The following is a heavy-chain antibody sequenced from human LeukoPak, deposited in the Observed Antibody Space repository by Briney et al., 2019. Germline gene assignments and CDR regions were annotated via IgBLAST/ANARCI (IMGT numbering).Heavy chain of an antibody. CDR2: INAGNGNT. Sequence: ASVKVSCKASGYTFTSYAMHWVRQASGQRLEWMGWINAGNGNTKYSQKFQGRVTITRDTSASTAYMELSSLRSEDTAVYYCATSYYDSSAQGLYYYYGMDVWGQGTTVTVSS. D-gene: IGHD3-22*01. CDR3: ATSYYDSSAQGLYYYYGMDV. CDR1: GYTFTSYA. J-gene: IGHJ6*02. V-gene: IGHV1-3*01.